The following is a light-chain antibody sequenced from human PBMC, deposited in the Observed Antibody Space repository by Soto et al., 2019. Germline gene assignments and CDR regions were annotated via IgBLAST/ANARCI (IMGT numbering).Light chain of an antibody. CDR2: KAS. CDR1: QTISSW. Sequence: IPITPSPSTLSGSVGDRVTITCRASQTISSWLAWYQQKPGKAPKLLIYKASTLKSGVPSRFSGSGSGTEFTLTISSLQPDDFATYYCQHYNSYSEAFGQGTKVHIK. J-gene: IGKJ1*01. V-gene: IGKV1-5*03. CDR3: QHYNSYSEA.